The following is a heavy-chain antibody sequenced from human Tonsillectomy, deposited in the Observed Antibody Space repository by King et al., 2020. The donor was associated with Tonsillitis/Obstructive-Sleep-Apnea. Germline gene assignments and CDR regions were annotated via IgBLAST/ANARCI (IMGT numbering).Heavy chain of an antibody. CDR2: IYDSEST. D-gene: IGHD1-14*01. V-gene: IGHV4-59*01. Sequence: QLQESGPGLVKPSETLSLICTVSGGSISSYYWSWIRQPPGKGLECIGYIYDSESTNYNPSLKSRVTISVDTSKNQFSLNLNSVTAADTDVYYCAREEPGMNAFDIWGQGTRVTVSS. CDR3: AREEPGMNAFDI. J-gene: IGHJ3*02. CDR1: GGSISSYY.